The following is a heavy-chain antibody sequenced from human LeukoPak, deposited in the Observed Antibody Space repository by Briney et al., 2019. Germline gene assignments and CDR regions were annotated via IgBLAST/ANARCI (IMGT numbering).Heavy chain of an antibody. CDR3: AKDRVFRGAFFDY. CDR1: GFTFSNYA. J-gene: IGHJ4*02. D-gene: IGHD3-10*01. V-gene: IGHV3-23*01. CDR2: ISGSDGRT. Sequence: GGSLRLSCAASGFTFSNYAMNWVRQAPGKGLEWVSAISGSDGRTYYADSVKGRFTITRDNSKDTLYLQMNSLRAEDTAVFYCAKDRVFRGAFFDYWGQGTLVTVSS.